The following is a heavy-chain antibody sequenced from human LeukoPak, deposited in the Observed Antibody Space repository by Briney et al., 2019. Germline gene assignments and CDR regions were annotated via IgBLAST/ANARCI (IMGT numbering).Heavy chain of an antibody. CDR2: TYTSGST. Sequence: SETLSLTCTVSGGSISSYYWSWIRQPPGKGLEWIGYTYTSGSTNYNPSLKSRVTISVDTSKNQFSLKLSSVTAADTAVYYCVRITMVRGVKILDYWGQGTLVTVSS. D-gene: IGHD3-10*01. CDR3: VRITMVRGVKILDY. CDR1: GGSISSYY. V-gene: IGHV4-4*09. J-gene: IGHJ4*02.